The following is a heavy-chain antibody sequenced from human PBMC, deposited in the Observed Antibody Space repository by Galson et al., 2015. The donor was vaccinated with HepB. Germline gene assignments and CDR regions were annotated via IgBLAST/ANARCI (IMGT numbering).Heavy chain of an antibody. D-gene: IGHD6-19*01. J-gene: IGHJ5*02. CDR1: GFSLSTSGMR. V-gene: IGHV2-70*04. Sequence: PALVKPTQTLTLTCTFSGFSLSTSGMRVSWIRQPPGKALEWLARIDWDDDKFYSTSLKTRLTISKDTSKNQVVLTMTNMDPVDTATYYCARTHSSGWFGWFDPWGQGTLVTVSS. CDR3: ARTHSSGWFGWFDP. CDR2: IDWDDDK.